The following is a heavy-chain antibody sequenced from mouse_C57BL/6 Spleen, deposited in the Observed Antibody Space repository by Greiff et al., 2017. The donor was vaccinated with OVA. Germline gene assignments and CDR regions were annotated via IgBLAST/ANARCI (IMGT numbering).Heavy chain of an antibody. Sequence: EVKLVESGGGLVQPKGSLKLSCAASGFSFNTYAMNWVRQAPGKGLEWVARIRSKSNNYATYYADSVKDRFTISRDDSESMLYLQMNNLKTEDTAMYYCVRQHDDAMDYWGQGTSVTVSS. V-gene: IGHV10-1*01. CDR3: VRQHDDAMDY. CDR2: IRSKSNNYAT. CDR1: GFSFNTYA. J-gene: IGHJ4*01.